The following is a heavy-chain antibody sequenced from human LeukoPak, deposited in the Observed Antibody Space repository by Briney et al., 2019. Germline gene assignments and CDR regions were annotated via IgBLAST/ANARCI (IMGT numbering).Heavy chain of an antibody. CDR2: IKSKTDGGTT. V-gene: IGHV3-15*01. Sequence: MPGGSLRLSCAASGFTFSNAWMSWVRQAPGKGLEWVGRIKSKTDGGTTDYAAPVKGRFTISRDDSKNTLYLQMNSLKTEDTAVYYCTTIPELRFLEWLLPFDYWGQGTLVTVSS. CDR3: TTIPELRFLEWLLPFDY. D-gene: IGHD3-3*01. CDR1: GFTFSNAW. J-gene: IGHJ4*02.